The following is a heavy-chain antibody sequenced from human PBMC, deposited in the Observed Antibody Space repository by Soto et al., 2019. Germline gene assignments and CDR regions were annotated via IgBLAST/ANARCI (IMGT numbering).Heavy chain of an antibody. V-gene: IGHV3-53*01. Sequence: GGSLRLSCAASGFTVSSNYMSWVRQAPGKGLEWVSVIYSGGSTYYADSVKGRFTISRDNSKNTLYLQMNSLRAEDTAVYYCARERGYSGYDSYYYYGMDVWGQGTTVTVSS. CDR2: IYSGGST. CDR3: ARERGYSGYDSYYYYGMDV. J-gene: IGHJ6*02. D-gene: IGHD5-12*01. CDR1: GFTVSSNY.